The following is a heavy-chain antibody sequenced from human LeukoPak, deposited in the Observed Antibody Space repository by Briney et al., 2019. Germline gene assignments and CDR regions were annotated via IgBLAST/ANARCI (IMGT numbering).Heavy chain of an antibody. V-gene: IGHV3-30*18. D-gene: IGHD4-23*01. CDR3: AKDRGGAFDI. CDR2: ISYDGSNK. CDR1: GFTFSSYG. J-gene: IGHJ3*02. Sequence: GGSLRLSCAASGFTFSSYGMHWVRQAPGKGLEWVAVISYDGSNKYYADSVKGRFTISRDNSENTLYLQMNSLRAEDTAVYYCAKDRGGAFDIWGQGTMVTVSS.